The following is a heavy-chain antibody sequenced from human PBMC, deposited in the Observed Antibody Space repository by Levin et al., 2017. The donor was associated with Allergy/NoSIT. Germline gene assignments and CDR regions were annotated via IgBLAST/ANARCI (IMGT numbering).Heavy chain of an antibody. CDR2: ISGSGDST. D-gene: IGHD6-19*01. CDR1: GFTFSSYA. Sequence: GGSLRLSCAASGFTFSSYAMSWVRQAPGKGLEWVSAISGSGDSTYYADSVKGRFTISRDNSKNTLYLQMDSLRVEDTALYYCATPTGIVVTGPDYWGQGTLVTVSS. V-gene: IGHV3-23*01. J-gene: IGHJ4*02. CDR3: ATPTGIVVTGPDY.